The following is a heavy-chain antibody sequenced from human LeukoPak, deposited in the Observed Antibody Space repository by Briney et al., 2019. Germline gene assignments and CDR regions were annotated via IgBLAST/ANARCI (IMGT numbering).Heavy chain of an antibody. CDR1: GYRFTSYG. CDR3: ARACHLVVVTAEGAFFDP. J-gene: IGHJ5*02. Sequence: ASVKVSCKASGYRFTSYGIGWLRQAPGQGLEWVGWISIYNGKTYYAQSLQDRVTMTTDTSTNTVYMELRSLKSEDTAVYYGARACHLVVVTAEGAFFDPWGQGTLVTVSS. V-gene: IGHV1-18*01. CDR2: ISIYNGKT. D-gene: IGHD2-21*02.